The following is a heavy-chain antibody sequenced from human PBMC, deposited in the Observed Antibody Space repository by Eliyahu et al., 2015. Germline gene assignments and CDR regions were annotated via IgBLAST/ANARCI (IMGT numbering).Heavy chain of an antibody. CDR3: ARGIRDYYDSTGSIGD. V-gene: IGHV4-34*01. D-gene: IGHD3-22*01. J-gene: IGHJ4*02. CDR1: GGSFSGYY. CDR2: INHSGST. Sequence: QVKLQQWGAGLLKPSETLSLTCAVYGGSFSGYYWNWIRQPPGKGLEWIGEINHSGSTNYNPSLKSRVTISVDTSKNQFSLKLSSVTAADTAVYYCARGIRDYYDSTGSIGDWGQGTLVTVSS.